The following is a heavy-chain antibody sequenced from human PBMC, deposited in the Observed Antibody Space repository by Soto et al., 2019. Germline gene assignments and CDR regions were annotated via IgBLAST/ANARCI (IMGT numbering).Heavy chain of an antibody. D-gene: IGHD6-13*01. J-gene: IGHJ4*02. CDR1: GFTVSSSV. Sequence: GGSLRLSCAASGFTVSSSVMDWVRQAPGKGLEWVAVISYDGSNKYYADSVKGRFTISRDHSKNTLYLQMNSLRAEDTAVYYCAKDRSSSWCYDYWGQGTLVTVSS. V-gene: IGHV3-30*18. CDR3: AKDRSSSWCYDY. CDR2: ISYDGSNK.